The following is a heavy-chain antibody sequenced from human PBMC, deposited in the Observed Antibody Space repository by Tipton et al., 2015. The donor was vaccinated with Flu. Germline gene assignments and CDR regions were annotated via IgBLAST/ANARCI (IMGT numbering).Heavy chain of an antibody. D-gene: IGHD3-16*02. CDR1: GVSMSRYY. CDR3: ARRGYLGRSYDD. V-gene: IGHV4-59*07. CDR2: IYNAWNT. J-gene: IGHJ4*02. Sequence: TLSLTCTVSGVSMSRYYWSWVRQPPGKGLEWIGYIYNAWNTNYNPSLKSRVTISADTSKKQLFLKLWSVTAADTAVYFCARRGYLGRSYDDWGQGVLVNVSS.